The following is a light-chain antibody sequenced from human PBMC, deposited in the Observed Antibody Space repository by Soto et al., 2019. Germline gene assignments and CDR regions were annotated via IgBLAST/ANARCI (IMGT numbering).Light chain of an antibody. CDR1: GSYIGSNT. V-gene: IGLV1-44*01. J-gene: IGLJ1*01. Sequence: QSVLTQPLYASGTHGQWVTISCYGIGSYIGSNTVNWYQQLPGTAPKLLIYSNNQRPSGGPERFSNSKSGTSASLTISERQSEDEADYYCAAWDDSLNGFYVFGTGT. CDR2: SNN. CDR3: AAWDDSLNGFYV.